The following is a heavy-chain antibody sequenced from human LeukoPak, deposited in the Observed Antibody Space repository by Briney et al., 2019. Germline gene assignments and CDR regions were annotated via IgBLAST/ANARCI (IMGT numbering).Heavy chain of an antibody. CDR1: GGSISSYY. CDR3: ARERGRSYGSVPYYYYYMDV. Sequence: SETLSLTCTVSGGSISSYYWSWIRQPPGKGPEWIGYIYYSGSTNYNPSLKSRVTISVDTSKNQFSLKLSSVTAADTAVYYCARERGRSYGSVPYYYYYMDVWGKGTTVTVSS. D-gene: IGHD5-18*01. CDR2: IYYSGST. J-gene: IGHJ6*03. V-gene: IGHV4-59*01.